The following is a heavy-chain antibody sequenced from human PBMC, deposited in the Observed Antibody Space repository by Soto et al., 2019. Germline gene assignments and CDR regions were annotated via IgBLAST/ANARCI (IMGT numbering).Heavy chain of an antibody. V-gene: IGHV3-30*18. Sequence: PGGSLRLSCAASGFTFSTYGMHWVRQAPGKGLEWVAVISYDGSDKYYADSVKGRFTISRDSSKNMLYLQMNSLRAEDTAIYYCAKESSYDSSDYNAFGIWGQETMVTVSS. D-gene: IGHD3-22*01. CDR2: ISYDGSDK. J-gene: IGHJ3*02. CDR1: GFTFSTYG. CDR3: AKESSYDSSDYNAFGI.